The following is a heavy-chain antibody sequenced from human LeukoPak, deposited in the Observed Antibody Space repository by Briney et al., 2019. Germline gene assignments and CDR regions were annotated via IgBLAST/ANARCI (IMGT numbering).Heavy chain of an antibody. Sequence: GGSLRLSCAASGFTFGSYSMNWVRQAPGKGLEWVSSISSSSSYIYYADSVKGRSTISRDNAKNSLYLQMNSLRAEDTAVYYCARDTVVVVAATHYYGMDVWGQGTTVTVSS. V-gene: IGHV3-21*01. D-gene: IGHD2-15*01. J-gene: IGHJ6*02. CDR3: ARDTVVVVAATHYYGMDV. CDR2: ISSSSSYI. CDR1: GFTFGSYS.